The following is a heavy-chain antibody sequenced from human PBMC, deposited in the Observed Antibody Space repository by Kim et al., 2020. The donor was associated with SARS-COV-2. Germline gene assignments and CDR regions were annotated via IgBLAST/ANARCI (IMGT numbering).Heavy chain of an antibody. CDR3: AKGKYGDYVGNWFDP. V-gene: IGHV3-23*01. Sequence: DSVKGRFTISRDNSKNTLYLQMNSLRAEDTAVYYCAKGKYGDYVGNWFDPWGQGTLVTVSS. J-gene: IGHJ5*02. D-gene: IGHD4-17*01.